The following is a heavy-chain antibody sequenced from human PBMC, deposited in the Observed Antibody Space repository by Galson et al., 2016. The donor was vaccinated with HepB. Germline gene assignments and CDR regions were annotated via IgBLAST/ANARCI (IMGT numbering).Heavy chain of an antibody. V-gene: IGHV3-9*01. J-gene: IGHJ4*02. D-gene: IGHD6-19*01. Sequence: SLRLSCAASEFTFDDYAMHWVRQAPGKGLEWVSGISWNSGSSGYADSVKGRFTVSRDNAKNSLYLQMNSLRAEDTAFYFCPKDYSSGWFGAGGFEHWGQGTLVSVSS. CDR1: EFTFDDYA. CDR3: PKDYSSGWFGAGGFEH. CDR2: ISWNSGSS.